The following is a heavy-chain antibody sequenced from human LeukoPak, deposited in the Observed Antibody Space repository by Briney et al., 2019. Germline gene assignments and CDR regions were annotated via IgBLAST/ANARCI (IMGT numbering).Heavy chain of an antibody. CDR3: ARPRGCGSARCNNFDY. J-gene: IGHJ4*02. Sequence: GGSLRLSCVVSGFSVSNNYVSWVRQAPGKGLEWVAKMSEDGNEIFYVDSVKGRFTISRDNTKKSLYLQLNSLRPEDSAVYYCARPRGCGSARCNNFDYWGQGTLVTVSS. V-gene: IGHV3-7*01. CDR1: GFSVSNNY. CDR2: MSEDGNEI. D-gene: IGHD2-2*01.